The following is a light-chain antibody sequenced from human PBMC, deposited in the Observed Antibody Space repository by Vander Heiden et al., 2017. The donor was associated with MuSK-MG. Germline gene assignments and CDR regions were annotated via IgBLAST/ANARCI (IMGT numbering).Light chain of an antibody. J-gene: IGKJ2*01. CDR3: HWTYT. V-gene: IGKV1-39*01. Sequence: DIQMTQSPSSLSASVGDRVTITCRASQSISSYLNWYQQKPGKAPKLLIFAASSLQSAVQSRLSRSGSGTDFTLTISSLKPEDFETDDGHWTYTFGQGTKLEIK. CDR2: AAS. CDR1: QSISSY.